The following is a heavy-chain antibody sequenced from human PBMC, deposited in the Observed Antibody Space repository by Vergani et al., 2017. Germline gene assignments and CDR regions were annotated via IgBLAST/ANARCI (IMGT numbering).Heavy chain of an antibody. CDR2: IYYSGST. Sequence: QLQLQESGPGLVKPSETLSLTCTVSGGSISSSSYYWGWIRQPPGKGLEWIGSIYYSGSTYYNPSLKSRVTISVDTSKNQFSLKLSSVTAADTAVYYCARGLDGRKRITMVRGVDPWGQGTLVTVSS. CDR1: GGSISSSSYY. V-gene: IGHV4-39*07. CDR3: ARGLDGRKRITMVRGVDP. D-gene: IGHD3-10*01. J-gene: IGHJ5*02.